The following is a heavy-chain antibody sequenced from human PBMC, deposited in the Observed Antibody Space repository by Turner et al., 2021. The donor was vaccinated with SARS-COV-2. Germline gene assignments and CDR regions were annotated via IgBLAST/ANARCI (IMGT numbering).Heavy chain of an antibody. V-gene: IGHV4-39*01. D-gene: IGHD3-3*01. J-gene: IGHJ2*01. CDR2: IYYSGST. CDR1: GGSISSSRYY. Sequence: QVQLQESGPGLVKPSETLSLTCTVSGGSISSSRYYWGWIRQPPGKGLEWIGSIYYSGSTNYNPSLKSRVTISVDTSKNQFSLKLSSVTAADTAVYYCARLDYDFWSGYPDRGYFDLWGRGTLVTVSS. CDR3: ARLDYDFWSGYPDRGYFDL.